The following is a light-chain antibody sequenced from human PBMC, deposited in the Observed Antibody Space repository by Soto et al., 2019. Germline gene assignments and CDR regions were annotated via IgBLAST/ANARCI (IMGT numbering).Light chain of an antibody. CDR2: AAS. CDR3: QQSYSTPYT. Sequence: DIQMTQSPSSLSSPVGDRVTITCRASQSITNYLNWYQQNPGKAPKLLIYAASSLQSGVPSRFSGGGSGTDFNLTISSLQPEDFAPYYCQQSYSTPYTFVQGTKLEIK. J-gene: IGKJ2*01. CDR1: QSITNY. V-gene: IGKV1-39*01.